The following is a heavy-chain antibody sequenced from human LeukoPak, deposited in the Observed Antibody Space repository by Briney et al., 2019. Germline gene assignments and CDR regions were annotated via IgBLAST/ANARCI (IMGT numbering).Heavy chain of an antibody. D-gene: IGHD6-13*01. J-gene: IGHJ4*02. CDR1: GFTFSDYY. Sequence: GGSLRLSCAASGFTFSDYYMSWIRQAPGEGLEWVSYISSSGSTIYYADSVKGRFTISRDNAKNSLYLQMNSLRAEDTAVYYCARVADSSSLGYFDYWGQGTLVTVSS. V-gene: IGHV3-11*01. CDR3: ARVADSSSLGYFDY. CDR2: ISSSGSTI.